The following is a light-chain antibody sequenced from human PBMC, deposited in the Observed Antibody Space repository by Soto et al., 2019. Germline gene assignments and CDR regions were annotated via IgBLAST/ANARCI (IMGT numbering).Light chain of an antibody. V-gene: IGKV3D-20*01. CDR1: QSINSNY. Sequence: IVLTQSPATLSLSPGERATLSCGASQSINSNYLAWYQQKPGLAPRLVPYDTSRTAPGIPDRLTRSVAGTDFTLTIRSLEPEESAIYYCREYGSSPTLGPGTRRQI. J-gene: IGKJ5*01. CDR3: REYGSSPT. CDR2: DTS.